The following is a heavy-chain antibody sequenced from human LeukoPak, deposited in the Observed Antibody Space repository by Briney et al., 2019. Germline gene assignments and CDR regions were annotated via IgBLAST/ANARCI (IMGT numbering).Heavy chain of an antibody. CDR3: AKLRDFFDSSGQFDY. CDR2: TSGSGDGT. D-gene: IGHD3-22*01. V-gene: IGHV3-23*01. CDR1: GFTFSSYA. J-gene: IGHJ4*02. Sequence: GGSLRLSCAASGFTFSSYAMSWVRQAPGKGLDWVSATSGSGDGTFYADSVKGRFTVSRDNYKNTLDLQMNSLRAEDTAIYYCAKLRDFFDSSGQFDYWGQGTLVTVSS.